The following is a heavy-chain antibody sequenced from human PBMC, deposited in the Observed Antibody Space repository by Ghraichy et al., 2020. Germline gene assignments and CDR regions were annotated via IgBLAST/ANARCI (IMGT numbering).Heavy chain of an antibody. CDR3: GRPRRGYSGYDVNVGFDV. CDR1: GYSFTRYW. J-gene: IGHJ3*01. CDR2: IYPGDSDT. D-gene: IGHD5-12*01. Sequence: GESLNISCKGSGYSFTRYWIGWVRQTPGNGLEWMGSIYPGDSDTRYSPSFQAQVTISDDKSISTAYLQWNTLKASDTAMYYCGRPRRGYSGYDVNVGFDVWGQGTMVTVSS. V-gene: IGHV5-51*01.